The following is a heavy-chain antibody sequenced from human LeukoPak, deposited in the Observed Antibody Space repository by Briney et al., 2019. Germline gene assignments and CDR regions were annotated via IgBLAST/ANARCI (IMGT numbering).Heavy chain of an antibody. CDR3: AKDRELLFAHCWFDL. CDR1: GFTLSTFE. D-gene: IGHD3-10*01. Sequence: GGSLRLSCAASGFTLSTFEMNWVRQAPGKGLEWLAYISGSGISKYYADSVKGRFTISRDDSKNTLYLQMDRLSDEDTAVYYCAKDRELLFAHCWFDLWGQGTLVTVSS. V-gene: IGHV3-48*03. CDR2: ISGSGISK. J-gene: IGHJ5*02.